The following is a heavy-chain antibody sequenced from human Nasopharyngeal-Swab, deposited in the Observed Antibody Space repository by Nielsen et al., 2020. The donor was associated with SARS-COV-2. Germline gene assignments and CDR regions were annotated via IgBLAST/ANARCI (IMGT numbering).Heavy chain of an antibody. CDR2: LYTSGTT. Sequence: WIRQPPGKGLEWSGRLYTSGTTNYNPSLKRRVTISVDTSKDQFSLKLSSETAADTAVYYCARAILNLGRGDYMDVWGKGTTVTVSS. V-gene: IGHV4-61*02. D-gene: IGHD1-1*01. J-gene: IGHJ6*03. CDR3: ARAILNLGRGDYMDV.